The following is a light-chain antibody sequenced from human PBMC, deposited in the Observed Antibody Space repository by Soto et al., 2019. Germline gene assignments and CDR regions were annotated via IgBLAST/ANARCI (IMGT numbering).Light chain of an antibody. CDR3: QQYGSLWT. V-gene: IGKV3-20*01. CDR1: QSVSSSY. CDR2: GAS. Sequence: EIVLTQSPGTLSSSPGERATLSCRASQSVSSSYLAWYQQKPGQAPRLLIYGASSRATGIPDRFSGSGAGTDFTLTISRLEPDDFAVYYCQQYGSLWTFGQGTKVEIK. J-gene: IGKJ1*01.